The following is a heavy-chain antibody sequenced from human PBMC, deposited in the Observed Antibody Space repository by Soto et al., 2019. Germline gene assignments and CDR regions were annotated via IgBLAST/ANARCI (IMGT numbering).Heavy chain of an antibody. J-gene: IGHJ4*02. CDR2: VYPSDSDV. Sequence: XESLKISCQGTGCRFASSWIGWVRQKPGKGLEWLGNVYPSDSDVRYSPAFEGQVTISADNSINTAYLQLLNPKASDTAIYYCTKGATSPFDYWGQGNRVTVSS. D-gene: IGHD3-16*01. CDR1: GCRFASSW. V-gene: IGHV5-51*01. CDR3: TKGATSPFDY.